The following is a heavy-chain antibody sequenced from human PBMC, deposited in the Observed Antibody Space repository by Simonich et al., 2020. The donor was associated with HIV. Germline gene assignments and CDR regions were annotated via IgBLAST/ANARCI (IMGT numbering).Heavy chain of an antibody. V-gene: IGHV4-39*01. Sequence: QVQLQQWGAGLLKPSETLSLTCTVSGGSISSSSYYWGWIRQPPGKGLEWIGSIYYSGSTYYNPSLKSRVTISVDTSKNQFSLKLSSVTAADTAVYYCARNYGDYGVYWFDPWGQGTLVTVSS. CDR2: IYYSGST. CDR1: GGSISSSSYY. CDR3: ARNYGDYGVYWFDP. J-gene: IGHJ5*02. D-gene: IGHD4-17*01.